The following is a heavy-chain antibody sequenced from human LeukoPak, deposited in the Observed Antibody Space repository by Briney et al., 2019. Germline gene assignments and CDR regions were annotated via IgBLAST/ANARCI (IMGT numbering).Heavy chain of an antibody. J-gene: IGHJ4*02. D-gene: IGHD6-13*01. CDR1: GFTFSDYY. Sequence: GGSLRLSCAASGFTFSDYYMSWICQAPGKGLEWVSYISSSGSTIYYADSVKGRFTISRDNAKNSLYLQMNSLRAEDTAVYYCAKSLTAAGQVFDYWGQGTLVTVSS. V-gene: IGHV3-11*01. CDR2: ISSSGSTI. CDR3: AKSLTAAGQVFDY.